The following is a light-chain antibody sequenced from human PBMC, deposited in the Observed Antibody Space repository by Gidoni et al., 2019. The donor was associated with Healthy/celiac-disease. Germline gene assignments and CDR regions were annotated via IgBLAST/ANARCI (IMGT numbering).Light chain of an antibody. V-gene: IGLV3-9*01. Sequence: SYELTQPLSVSVALGQTARITCGGNNIGSKKVHWYQQTPGQAPVLVIYRDSNRPSGSPERFSGSNSGNTATLTISRARAGDEADYDCQVWDSSTGGFGTGTKVTVL. CDR1: NIGSKK. CDR3: QVWDSSTGG. CDR2: RDS. J-gene: IGLJ1*01.